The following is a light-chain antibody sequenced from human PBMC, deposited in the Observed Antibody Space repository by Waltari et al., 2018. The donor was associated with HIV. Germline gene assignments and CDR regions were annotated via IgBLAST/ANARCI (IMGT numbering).Light chain of an antibody. V-gene: IGLV1-47*01. CDR1: TSKIGGNA. CDR3: ATWADRSSGPVV. Sequence: QSVLTQPPSASGTPGQRVTISCSESTSKIGGNAVHWYPHLPGTAPKLLIYRNNQRASGVPDRFSGSKSGTSASLAISGLRSGDEADYYCATWADRSSGPVVFGGGTKVTVL. CDR2: RNN. J-gene: IGLJ2*01.